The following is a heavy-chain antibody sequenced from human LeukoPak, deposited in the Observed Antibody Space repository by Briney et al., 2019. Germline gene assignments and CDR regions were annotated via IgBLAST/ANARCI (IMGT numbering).Heavy chain of an antibody. D-gene: IGHD6-19*01. V-gene: IGHV3-53*01. CDR2: IYTDAST. Sequence: SGGSLRLSCVASGFTVSNYYMTWVRQSPGKGLEWVSVIYTDASTYYADSVKGRFTVSRDNSKNTLYLQMNSLRAEDTALYYCARESRSGWYTVDYWGQGTLVTVSS. CDR3: ARESRSGWYTVDY. J-gene: IGHJ4*02. CDR1: GFTVSNYY.